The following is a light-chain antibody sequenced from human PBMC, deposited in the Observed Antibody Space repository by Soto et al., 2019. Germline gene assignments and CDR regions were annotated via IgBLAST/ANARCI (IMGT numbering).Light chain of an antibody. CDR3: TSYTSDNTGV. CDR2: EVT. Sequence: QPVLTQPASVSGSPGQSITISCTGTSSDVGGYNYVSWYQHHPGKAPKLIIYEVTNRPSGVSNRFSGSKSRNTASLTISGLQADDEADYYCTSYTSDNTGVFGTGTKVTVL. J-gene: IGLJ1*01. V-gene: IGLV2-14*01. CDR1: SSDVGGYNY.